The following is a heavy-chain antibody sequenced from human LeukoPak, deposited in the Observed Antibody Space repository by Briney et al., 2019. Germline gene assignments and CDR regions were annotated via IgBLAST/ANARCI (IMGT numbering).Heavy chain of an antibody. CDR3: ARNSRRRITMVRGVITDLDY. Sequence: ASVKVSCKASGYTFTGYYMHWVRQAPGQGLEWMGWINPNSGGTNYAQKFQGRVTMTRDTSISTAYMELSRLRSDDTAVYYCARNSRRRITMVRGVITDLDYWGQGTLVTVSS. CDR2: INPNSGGT. V-gene: IGHV1-2*02. CDR1: GYTFTGYY. D-gene: IGHD3-10*01. J-gene: IGHJ4*02.